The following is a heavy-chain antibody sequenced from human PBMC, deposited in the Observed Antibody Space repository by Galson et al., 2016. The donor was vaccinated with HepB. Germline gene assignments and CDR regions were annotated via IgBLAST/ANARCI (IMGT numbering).Heavy chain of an antibody. V-gene: IGHV1-46*03. J-gene: IGHJ6*02. CDR3: ARIGRDITMIQGVTKFHYYGMDV. D-gene: IGHD3-10*01. Sequence: SVKISCKASGYTFTSYNMHWVRQAPGQGLEWMGTINPSVSSITYAQKFQGRATMTRDTSTSTVYMELSSLRADDTAVYYCARIGRDITMIQGVTKFHYYGMDVWGQGTPVTVSS. CDR2: INPSVSSI. CDR1: GYTFTSYN.